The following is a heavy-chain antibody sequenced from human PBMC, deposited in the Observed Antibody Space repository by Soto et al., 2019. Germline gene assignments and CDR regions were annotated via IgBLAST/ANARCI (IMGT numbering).Heavy chain of an antibody. CDR3: ARGYCSSTSCYVGSYYYYGMDV. J-gene: IGHJ6*02. D-gene: IGHD2-2*01. CDR2: INPNSGGT. V-gene: IGHV1-2*02. CDR1: GYTFTGYY. Sequence: QVQLVQSGAEVKKPGASVKVSCKASGYTFTGYYMHWVRQAPGQGLEWMGWINPNSGGTNYAQKLQGRVTMTRDTSISTAYMELSRLRSDDTAVYYCARGYCSSTSCYVGSYYYYGMDVWGQGTTVTVSS.